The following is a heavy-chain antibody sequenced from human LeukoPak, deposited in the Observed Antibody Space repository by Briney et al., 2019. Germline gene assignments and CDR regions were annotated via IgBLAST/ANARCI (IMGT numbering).Heavy chain of an antibody. V-gene: IGHV4-34*01. CDR3: ARGHYWFGEFTRWFDP. CDR2: INHSGST. D-gene: IGHD3-10*01. CDR1: GGSFSGYY. J-gene: IGHJ5*02. Sequence: SETLSLTCAVYGGSFSGYYWSWTRQPPGKGLEWIGEINHSGSTNYNPSLKSRVTISVDTSKNQFSLKLSSVTAADTAVYNCARGHYWFGEFTRWFDPWGQGTLVTVSS.